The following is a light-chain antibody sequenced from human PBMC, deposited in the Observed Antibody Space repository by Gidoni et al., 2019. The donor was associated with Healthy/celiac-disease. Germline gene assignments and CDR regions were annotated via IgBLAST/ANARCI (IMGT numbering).Light chain of an antibody. CDR2: DAS. J-gene: IGKJ1*01. Sequence: EIVLTQSPATLSLSPGERATLSCRASQSVSSYLAWYQTKPGQAPRLLIYDASNRATGIPARFSGSGSGTDFTLTISSLEPEDFAVYYCQQRSNWPRTFGQGTKVEIK. CDR1: QSVSSY. V-gene: IGKV3-11*01. CDR3: QQRSNWPRT.